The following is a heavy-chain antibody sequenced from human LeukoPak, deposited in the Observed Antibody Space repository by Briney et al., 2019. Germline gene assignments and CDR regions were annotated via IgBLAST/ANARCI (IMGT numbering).Heavy chain of an antibody. D-gene: IGHD6-19*01. CDR2: ISSSSYI. CDR3: ARGSVSSGGCSDFYY. Sequence: GGSPTLSCAASGFTFSTYGMNWVRQAPGKGVGWDSYISSSSYIYYAVSVNRRFTISRDNAKNSLYLQTNSLRVEDTAVYCCARGSVSSGGCSDFYYWGQGTLVTFSS. V-gene: IGHV3-21*01. J-gene: IGHJ4*02. CDR1: GFTFSTYG.